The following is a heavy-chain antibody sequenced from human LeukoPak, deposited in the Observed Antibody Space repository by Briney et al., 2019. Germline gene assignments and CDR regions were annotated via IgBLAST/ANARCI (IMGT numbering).Heavy chain of an antibody. CDR2: ISTNGGST. CDR3: ARVLGSYPFRSTDW. Sequence: GGSLRLSCAASGYIFSSYALHWVRQAPGKGLEYVSTISTNGGSTDYAKNVKGRVTISRDNSKSTVYIQMGSLRAQDMAVYNCARVLGSYPFRSTDWWGQGMLASVSS. D-gene: IGHD1-26*01. J-gene: IGHJ4*02. V-gene: IGHV3-64*01. CDR1: GYIFSSYA.